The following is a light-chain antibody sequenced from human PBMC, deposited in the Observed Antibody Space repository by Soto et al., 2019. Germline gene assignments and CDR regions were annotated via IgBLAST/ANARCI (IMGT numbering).Light chain of an antibody. CDR1: SSDVGSYNL. CDR2: EGN. CDR3: CSYAGSYTYVV. Sequence: QSVLTQPASVSGSPGQSITISCTGSSSDVGSYNLVSWYQQYPGKAPKLMIFEGNKRPSGVSNRFSASKSGNTASLTISGLQAEDEADYYCCSYAGSYTYVVFGGGTKLTVL. V-gene: IGLV2-23*01. J-gene: IGLJ2*01.